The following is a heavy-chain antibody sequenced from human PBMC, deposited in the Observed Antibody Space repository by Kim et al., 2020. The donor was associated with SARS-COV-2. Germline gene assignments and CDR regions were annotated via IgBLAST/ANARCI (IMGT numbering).Heavy chain of an antibody. CDR3: VRAGYYDSSGHYF. CDR1: GFSVRNTY. V-gene: IGHV3-66*01. CDR2: IFSDGRT. Sequence: GGSLRLSCAPSGFSVRNTYLSWVRQAPGKGLEWVSLIFSDGRTFYADPVKGRFTVSKDNSKDTLYLQMNSLGAEDTAVYFCVRAGYYDSSGHYF. D-gene: IGHD3-22*01. J-gene: IGHJ2*01.